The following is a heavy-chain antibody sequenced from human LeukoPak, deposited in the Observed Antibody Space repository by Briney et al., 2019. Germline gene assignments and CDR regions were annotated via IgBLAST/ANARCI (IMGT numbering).Heavy chain of an antibody. J-gene: IGHJ6*03. CDR1: GFTFSNYA. CDR3: AKVRGEMTTVTTRSYYYYYMDV. D-gene: IGHD4-17*01. CDR2: ISGSGDST. V-gene: IGHV3-23*01. Sequence: GGSLGLSCAASGFTFSNYAMRCVRQAPGKGLEWVSGISGSGDSTYYADSVKGRFTISRDNSKNTLYLQMNSLRAEDTAVYYCAKVRGEMTTVTTRSYYYYYMDVWGKGTTVTVSS.